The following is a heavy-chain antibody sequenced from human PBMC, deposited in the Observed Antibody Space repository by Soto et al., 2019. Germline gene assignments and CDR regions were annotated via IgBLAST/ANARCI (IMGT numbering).Heavy chain of an antibody. CDR1: GYTFTSYD. CDR2: MNPNSGNT. V-gene: IGHV1-8*01. J-gene: IGHJ6*02. Sequence: VSVKVSCKASGYTFTSYDINWVRQATGQGLEWMGWMNPNSGNTGYAQKFQGRVTMTRNTSISTAYMELSSLRSEDTAVYYCARSGYSSGWSKGMDVWGQGTTVTVSS. D-gene: IGHD6-19*01. CDR3: ARSGYSSGWSKGMDV.